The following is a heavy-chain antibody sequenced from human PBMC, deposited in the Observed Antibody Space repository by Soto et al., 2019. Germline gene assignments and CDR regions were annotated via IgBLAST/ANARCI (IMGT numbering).Heavy chain of an antibody. CDR3: ASDPALNVNTAQTFDY. J-gene: IGHJ4*02. Sequence: QVQLVQSGAEVKKPGASVKVSCKVSGYTFTSYGISWVRQAPGQGLEWMGWISAYNGNTNYAQRLQGRVTLTTDTSTSTAYMELRSLRSDDTAVYFCASDPALNVNTAQTFDYWGQGTLVTVSS. D-gene: IGHD5-18*01. CDR2: ISAYNGNT. CDR1: GYTFTSYG. V-gene: IGHV1-18*01.